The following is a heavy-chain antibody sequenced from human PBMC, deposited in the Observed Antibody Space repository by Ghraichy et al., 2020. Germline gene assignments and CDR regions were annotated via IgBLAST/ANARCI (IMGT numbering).Heavy chain of an antibody. CDR1: GGSFSGYY. Sequence: GSLRLSCAVYGGSFSGYYWSWIRQPPGKGLEWIGEINHSGSTNYNPSLKSRVTISVDTSKNQFSLKLSSVTAADTAVYYCARAYYDSSGYYYRRYYGMDVWGQGTTVTVSS. CDR2: INHSGST. D-gene: IGHD3-22*01. J-gene: IGHJ6*02. CDR3: ARAYYDSSGYYYRRYYGMDV. V-gene: IGHV4-34*01.